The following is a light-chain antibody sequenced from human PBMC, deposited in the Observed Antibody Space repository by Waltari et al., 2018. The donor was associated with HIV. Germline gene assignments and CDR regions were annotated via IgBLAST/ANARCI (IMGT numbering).Light chain of an antibody. CDR3: SSYTSSTTYV. CDR1: SNDVGSSNY. J-gene: IGLJ1*01. V-gene: IGLV2-14*03. CDR2: DVS. Sequence: QSALTQPASVSGSPGQSITISCTVTSNDVGSSNYVSWHQQHPGEAPKLIIHDVSDRPSGISNRFSGSKSGNTASLTISGFQTEDEADYYCSSYTSSTTYVFGTGTRVTVL.